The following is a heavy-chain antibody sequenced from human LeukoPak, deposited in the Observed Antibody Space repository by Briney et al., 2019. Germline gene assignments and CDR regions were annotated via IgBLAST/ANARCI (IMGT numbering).Heavy chain of an antibody. CDR1: GGSISSSSYY. CDR3: ARGICSGGSCSYYYYYYMDV. J-gene: IGHJ6*03. Sequence: PSETLSLTCTVSGGSISSSSYYWGWIRQPPGKGLEWIGSIYYSGSTYYNPSLKSRVTISVDTSKNQFSLKLSSVTAADTAVYYCARGICSGGSCSYYYYYYMDVWGKGTTVTVSS. V-gene: IGHV4-39*01. CDR2: IYYSGST. D-gene: IGHD2-15*01.